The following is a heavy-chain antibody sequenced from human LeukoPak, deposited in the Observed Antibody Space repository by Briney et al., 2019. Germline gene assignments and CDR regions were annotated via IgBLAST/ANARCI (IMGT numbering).Heavy chain of an antibody. CDR1: GFTFSSYE. D-gene: IGHD6-13*01. CDR2: IRSILTSI. V-gene: IGHV3-48*03. CDR3: AKGISSSYHRHFDY. J-gene: IGHJ4*02. Sequence: GGSLRLSCAASGFTFSSYEMNWVRQAPGKGLEWVSLIRSILTSIDYVDSVKGRFTISRDNAKNSLYLQMDSLRAEDTAVYYCAKGISSSYHRHFDYWGQGILVTVSS.